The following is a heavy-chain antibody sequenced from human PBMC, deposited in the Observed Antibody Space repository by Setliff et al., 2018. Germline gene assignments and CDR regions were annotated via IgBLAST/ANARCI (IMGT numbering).Heavy chain of an antibody. Sequence: ASVKVSCKASGGTFSSYAISWVRQAPGQGLEWMGGIIPILGIANYAQKFQGRVTITTDESTSTAYMELSSLRSEDTAVYYCARELQPGNPYFDYWGQGTLVTVSS. D-gene: IGHD1-1*01. CDR3: ARELQPGNPYFDY. CDR2: IIPILGIA. J-gene: IGHJ4*02. V-gene: IGHV1-69*10. CDR1: GGTFSSYA.